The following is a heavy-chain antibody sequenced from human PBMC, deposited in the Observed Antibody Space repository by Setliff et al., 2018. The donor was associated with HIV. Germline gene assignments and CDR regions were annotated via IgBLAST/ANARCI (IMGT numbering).Heavy chain of an antibody. Sequence: GASVKVSCKASGYTFTSYAMHWVRQAPGQSLEWMGWINAGNGNIRYSQKFQGRATLTRDTSASTVYLDLSSLSSEDTAIYYCARGYYNSGNYFEYWGQGTLVTVSS. D-gene: IGHD3-10*01. J-gene: IGHJ4*02. CDR2: INAGNGNI. CDR1: GYTFTSYA. V-gene: IGHV1-3*01. CDR3: ARGYYNSGNYFEY.